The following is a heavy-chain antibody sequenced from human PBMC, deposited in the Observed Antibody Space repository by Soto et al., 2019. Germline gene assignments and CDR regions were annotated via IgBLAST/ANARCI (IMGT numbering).Heavy chain of an antibody. V-gene: IGHV4-30-2*06. D-gene: IGHD7-27*01. J-gene: IGHJ5*02. CDR2: IYHSGGT. Sequence: QLQLQESGSGLVKPSQTLSLTCAVSGGSISSGGYSWNWIRQLPGKGLEWIGYIYHSGGTLYNPSLTSRVTISVDKSRNQFSLTLTSVTAADTAVYYCARDSLPGNWFDPWGQGTLVTVSS. CDR1: GGSISSGGYS. CDR3: ARDSLPGNWFDP.